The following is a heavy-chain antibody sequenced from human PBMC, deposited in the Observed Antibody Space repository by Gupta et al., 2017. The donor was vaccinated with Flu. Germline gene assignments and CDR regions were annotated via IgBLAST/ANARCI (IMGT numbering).Heavy chain of an antibody. J-gene: IGHJ6*03. CDR2: INAGNGHK. Sequence: QAQSVQSGTALQKPGDSVKPSCQASGYRINAYAVHWVRQAPGQRLDWMGWINAGNGHKKYSQKFQDRVTITRDTSATTAYMELSTLMSEDTAIYFCARGRWVATRADYYLDFWGEGTTVTVSS. CDR1: GYRINAYA. V-gene: IGHV1-3*01. D-gene: IGHD5-12*01. CDR3: ARGRWVATRADYYLDF.